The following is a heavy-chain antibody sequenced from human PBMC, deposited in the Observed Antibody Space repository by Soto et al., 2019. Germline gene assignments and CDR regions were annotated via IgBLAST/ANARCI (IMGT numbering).Heavy chain of an antibody. CDR1: GGSISSTTYF. J-gene: IGHJ6*02. D-gene: IGHD2-2*02. CDR2: IYYRGST. CDR3: HAGYCRGTRCNSDAYYYGMDV. Sequence: SETLSLTCTVSGGSISSTTYFWGWIRQPPGKGLEWIGSIYYRGSTHHNPSLKSRVSISLDTSKNQFSLMLRSVTAADTAVYYCHAGYCRGTRCNSDAYYYGMDVWGQGTTVTVSS. V-gene: IGHV4-39*01.